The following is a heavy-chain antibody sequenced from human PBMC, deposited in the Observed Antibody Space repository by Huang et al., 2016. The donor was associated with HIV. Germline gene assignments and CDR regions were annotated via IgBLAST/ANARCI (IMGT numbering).Heavy chain of an antibody. CDR3: AREGGYSSGWTGWYYYIDV. V-gene: IGHV1-8*01. Sequence: VQLVQSGAEVKRPGASLKVSCKASGYNFNNYDINWVRQAPGQGLEWMGWLSPKYGNTIYSDNFQGRVSITMQASISTAYMELSFLSSEDTAVYYCAREGGYSSGWTGWYYYIDVWGTGTAVTVSS. CDR1: GYNFNNYD. CDR2: LSPKYGNT. D-gene: IGHD6-25*01. J-gene: IGHJ6*03.